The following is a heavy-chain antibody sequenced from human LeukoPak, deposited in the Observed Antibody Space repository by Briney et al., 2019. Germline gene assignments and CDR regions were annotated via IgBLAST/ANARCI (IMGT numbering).Heavy chain of an antibody. V-gene: IGHV4-34*01. Sequence: PSETLSLTCAVYGGSFSGYYWSWIRQPPGKGLEWIGEINHSGSTTHNPSLKSRVTMSLDTSKNQFSLKLSSVTAADTAVYYCARDSGTTGEVKFDPWGQGTLVTVSS. CDR3: ARDSGTTGEVKFDP. CDR1: GGSFSGYY. CDR2: INHSGST. D-gene: IGHD3-10*01. J-gene: IGHJ5*02.